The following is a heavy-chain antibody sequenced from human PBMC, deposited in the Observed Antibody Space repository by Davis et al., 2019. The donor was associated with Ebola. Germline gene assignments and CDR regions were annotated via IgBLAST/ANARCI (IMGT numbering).Heavy chain of an antibody. Sequence: GGSLRLSCAASGFTFSTYAMGWVRQAPGKGLEWVSDISSGGGAPYYADSVKGRFTTFRDNPKNTLYLQMNSLRADDTAVYYCAKDGSVSSSWFFDYWGQGTLVTVSS. CDR2: ISSGGGAP. V-gene: IGHV3-23*01. J-gene: IGHJ4*02. CDR3: AKDGSVSSSWFFDY. D-gene: IGHD6-13*01. CDR1: GFTFSTYA.